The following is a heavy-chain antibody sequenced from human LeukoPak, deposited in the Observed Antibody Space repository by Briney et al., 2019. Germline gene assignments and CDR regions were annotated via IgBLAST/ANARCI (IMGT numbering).Heavy chain of an antibody. D-gene: IGHD1-26*01. CDR2: ISHHGDTA. V-gene: IGHV3-30-3*01. Sequence: PGRSLRLSCAASGFTFSAFNMHWVRQARDKGLKWVAIISHHGDTAHYADSLKGRFTISRDDAKDSLYLQMNSLSDEDTAVYYCTRTNGRGEYGMDVWGQGTTVTVSS. J-gene: IGHJ6*02. CDR1: GFTFSAFN. CDR3: TRTNGRGEYGMDV.